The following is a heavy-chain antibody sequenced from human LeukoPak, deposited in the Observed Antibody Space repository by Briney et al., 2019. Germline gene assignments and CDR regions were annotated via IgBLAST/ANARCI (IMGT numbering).Heavy chain of an antibody. Sequence: SQTLSLTCTVSGGSISSGDYYWSWIRQPPGKGLEWIGYIYYSGSTYYNPSLKSRVTISVDTSKNQSSLKLSSVTAADTAVYYCARGLGYCSSTSCHTRYFQHWGQGTLVTVSS. CDR3: ARGLGYCSSTSCHTRYFQH. CDR1: GGSISSGDYY. D-gene: IGHD2-2*01. CDR2: IYYSGST. V-gene: IGHV4-30-4*01. J-gene: IGHJ1*01.